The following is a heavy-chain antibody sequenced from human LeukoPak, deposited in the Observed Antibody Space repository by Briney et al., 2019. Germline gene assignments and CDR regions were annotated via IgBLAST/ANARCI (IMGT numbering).Heavy chain of an antibody. J-gene: IGHJ5*02. Sequence: PSETLSLTCTVSGGSISSGDYYWSWIRQPPGKGLEWIGYIYYSGSTYYNPSLKSRVTISVDTSKNQFSLKLSSVTAADTAVYYCARERYCSSTSCYYRANWFDPWGQGTLVTVSS. CDR1: GGSISSGDYY. CDR2: IYYSGST. V-gene: IGHV4-30-4*08. CDR3: ARERYCSSTSCYYRANWFDP. D-gene: IGHD2-2*01.